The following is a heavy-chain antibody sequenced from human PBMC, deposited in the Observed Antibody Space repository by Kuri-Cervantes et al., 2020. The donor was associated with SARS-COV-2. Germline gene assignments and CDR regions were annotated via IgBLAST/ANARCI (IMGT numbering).Heavy chain of an antibody. Sequence: GSLRLSCTVSGASMSDPMSHYYWNWIRLTPGKGLEWIGYILHTGSNSQNPSLKSRVTISLDTSKNQFSLSLNSVTPADTAVYYCATKLFGEHWFDPWGQGILVTVSS. CDR2: ILHTGSN. D-gene: IGHD3-10*01. CDR1: GASMSDPMSHYY. V-gene: IGHV4-61*01. J-gene: IGHJ5*02. CDR3: ATKLFGEHWFDP.